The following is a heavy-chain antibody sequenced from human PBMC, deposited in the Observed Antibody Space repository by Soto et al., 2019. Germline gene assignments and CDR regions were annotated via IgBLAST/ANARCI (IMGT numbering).Heavy chain of an antibody. CDR2: ITFSGGGT. V-gene: IGHV3-23*01. CDR1: GFTFTSFA. CDR3: VNERGRLLWLGEIYYCAA. D-gene: IGHD3-10*01. Sequence: EVQLLESGGGLVQPGGSLRLSCEASGFTFTSFAMSWVRQAPGKGLEWVSSITFSGGGTYFADSVRGRFTVSRDNSKNTGYLQRNSRRAEDTAVYYCVNERGRLLWLGEIYYCAAWGQGTLVTVS. J-gene: IGHJ4*02.